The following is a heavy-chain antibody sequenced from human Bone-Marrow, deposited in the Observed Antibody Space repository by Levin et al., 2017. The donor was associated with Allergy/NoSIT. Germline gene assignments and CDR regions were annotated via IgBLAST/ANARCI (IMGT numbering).Heavy chain of an antibody. CDR3: ARGPAGSDIVVVDDAFDI. V-gene: IGHV4-31*01. Sequence: SETLSLTCSVSGGSISSGGYYWNWIRQHPGKGLEWIGYIFYSGRTYYNPSLKSQVTISVDLSKNQFSLRLSSVTAAATAVYYCARGPAGSDIVVVDDAFDIWGQGTMVTVSS. D-gene: IGHD2-2*01. CDR2: IFYSGRT. CDR1: GGSISSGGYY. J-gene: IGHJ3*02.